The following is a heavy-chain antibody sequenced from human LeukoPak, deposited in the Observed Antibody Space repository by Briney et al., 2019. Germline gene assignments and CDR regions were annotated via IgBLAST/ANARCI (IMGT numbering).Heavy chain of an antibody. Sequence: GGSLRLSCAASGFTFSSYGMHWVRQAPGKGLEWVAVISYDGSNKYYADSVKGRFTISRDTSKNTLYLQMNSLRAEDTAVYYCAKDPRDIAPPGDYWGQGTLVTVSS. V-gene: IGHV3-30*18. D-gene: IGHD5-12*01. J-gene: IGHJ4*02. CDR1: GFTFSSYG. CDR2: ISYDGSNK. CDR3: AKDPRDIAPPGDY.